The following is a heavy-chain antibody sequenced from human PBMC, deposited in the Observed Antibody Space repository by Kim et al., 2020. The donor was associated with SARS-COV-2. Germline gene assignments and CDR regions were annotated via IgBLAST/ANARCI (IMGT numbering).Heavy chain of an antibody. CDR3: ARVGLLRGWFDP. V-gene: IGHV3-74*01. CDR2: INSDGSST. CDR1: GFTFSSYW. Sequence: GGSLRLSCAASGFTFSSYWMHWVRQAPGKGLVWVSRINSDGSSTSYADSVKGRFTISRDNAKNTLYLQMNSLRAEDTAVYYCARVGLLRGWFDPWGQGTLVTVSS. J-gene: IGHJ5*02.